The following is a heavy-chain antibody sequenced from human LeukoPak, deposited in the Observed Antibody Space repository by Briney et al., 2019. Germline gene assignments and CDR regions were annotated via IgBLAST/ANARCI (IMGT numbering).Heavy chain of an antibody. D-gene: IGHD6-13*01. CDR2: IAWNSGIM. V-gene: IGHV3-9*01. J-gene: IGHJ4*02. Sequence: GGSLRLSCAASGFTFDDYAMHWVRQAPGKGLEWVSGIAWNSGIMGYADSVKGRFAISRDNAKNSLYLQMDSLRPEDTALYYCAKDKFTAAGHSYIDSWGQGTLVTVSS. CDR1: GFTFDDYA. CDR3: AKDKFTAAGHSYIDS.